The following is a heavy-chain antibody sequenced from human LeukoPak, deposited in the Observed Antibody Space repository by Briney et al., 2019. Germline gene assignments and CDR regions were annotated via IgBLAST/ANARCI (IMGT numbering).Heavy chain of an antibody. Sequence: PGGSLRLSCTGAGFTFSSYAMSWDRQAPGKGLEWVSAISGSGDRTYYADSVKGRFTISSDSSRNTLYLQMNSLRAEDTAVYYCAKGVLRMVTSPHYFDHWGQGTLVTVSS. J-gene: IGHJ4*02. D-gene: IGHD2-21*02. CDR1: GFTFSSYA. CDR2: ISGSGDRT. CDR3: AKGVLRMVTSPHYFDH. V-gene: IGHV3-23*01.